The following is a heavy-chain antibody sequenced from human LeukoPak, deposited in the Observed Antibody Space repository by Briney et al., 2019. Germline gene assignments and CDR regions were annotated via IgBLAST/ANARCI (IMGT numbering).Heavy chain of an antibody. Sequence: GSLRLSCAASGFNFNTYWMSWVRQAPGKGLEWIGEINHSGSTNYNPSLKSRVTISVDTSKNQFSLKLSSVTAADTAVYYCARRLGYYYYYMDVWGKGTTVTVSS. CDR2: INHSGST. J-gene: IGHJ6*03. CDR1: GFNFNTYW. CDR3: ARRLGYYYYYMDV. D-gene: IGHD7-27*01. V-gene: IGHV4-34*01.